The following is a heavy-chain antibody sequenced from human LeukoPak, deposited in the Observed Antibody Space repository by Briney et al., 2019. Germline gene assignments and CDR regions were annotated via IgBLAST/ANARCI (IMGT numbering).Heavy chain of an antibody. J-gene: IGHJ4*02. CDR2: ISGSGDYT. V-gene: IGHV3-23*01. D-gene: IGHD3-22*01. Sequence: GGSLRLSCAASGFTFNNYAMSWVRQAPGKGLEWVSSISGSGDYTFYAGSVKGRFTISRDNSKDTLYLQVNSLRVEDTAIYYCAKDRPNYYGTNGHYYTRNGDYWGQGTLVTVSS. CDR3: AKDRPNYYGTNGHYYTRNGDY. CDR1: GFTFNNYA.